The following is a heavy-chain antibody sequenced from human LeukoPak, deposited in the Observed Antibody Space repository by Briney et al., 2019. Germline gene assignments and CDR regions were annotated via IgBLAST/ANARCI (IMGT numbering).Heavy chain of an antibody. D-gene: IGHD5-12*01. J-gene: IGHJ3*02. CDR3: TRDSGFNAFDI. CDR1: GFTFSSYS. Sequence: PGGSLRLSCAASGFTFSSYSMNWVRQAPGKGLEWVSSISSSSSYIYYADSVKGRSTISRDNAKNSLYLQMNSLRAEDTAVYYCTRDSGFNAFDIWGQGTMVTVSS. CDR2: ISSSSSYI. V-gene: IGHV3-21*01.